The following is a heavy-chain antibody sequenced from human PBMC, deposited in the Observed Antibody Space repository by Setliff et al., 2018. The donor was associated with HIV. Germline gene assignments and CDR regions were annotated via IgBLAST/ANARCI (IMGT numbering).Heavy chain of an antibody. Sequence: PSETLSLTCAVYGGSFSGYHWSWIRQPPGKGLEWIGYIYYSGSTYYNPSLKSRVTISVDTSKNQFSLTLNSVTAADTAVYYCARHAPRNHDLAGVFYPYYMDVWGKGTTVTVSS. J-gene: IGHJ6*03. CDR1: GGSFSGYH. V-gene: IGHV4-34*01. CDR2: IYYSGST. D-gene: IGHD1-1*01. CDR3: ARHAPRNHDLAGVFYPYYMDV.